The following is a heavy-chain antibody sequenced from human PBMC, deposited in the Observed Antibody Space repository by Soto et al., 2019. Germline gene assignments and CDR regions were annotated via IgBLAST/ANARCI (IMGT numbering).Heavy chain of an antibody. J-gene: IGHJ4*02. CDR1: GFSFSDFG. CDR2: IWYDGSHK. V-gene: IGHV3-33*01. Sequence: QMQMVESGGGVVQPGGSLRLSCATSGFSFSDFGMHWVRQAPGKGLEWVAIIWYDGSHKYYADSVKGRFTISRDNSKNTMFLHMTSLGAEDTAMYYCAAGEPQHFWGQGTLVTVSS. D-gene: IGHD3-10*01. CDR3: AAGEPQHF.